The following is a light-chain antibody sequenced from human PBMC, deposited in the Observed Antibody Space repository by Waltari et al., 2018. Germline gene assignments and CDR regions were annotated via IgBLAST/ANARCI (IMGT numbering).Light chain of an antibody. CDR3: CSYSHADTLI. CDR2: EAS. Sequence: QSALTQPASVSGSPGQSITISCTGSDSDVGTYHLVPWFQQHPGRAPKVIIYEASKRPSGISDRLSGSKSGNTASRTISGLQAEDEAHYYCCSYSHADTLIFGGGTKLTVL. J-gene: IGLJ2*01. CDR1: DSDVGTYHL. V-gene: IGLV2-23*01.